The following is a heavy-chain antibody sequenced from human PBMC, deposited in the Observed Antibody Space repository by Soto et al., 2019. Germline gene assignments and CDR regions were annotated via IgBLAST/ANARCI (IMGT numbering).Heavy chain of an antibody. Sequence: EVQLVESGGGLVKPGGSLRLSCAASGFTFSNAWMSWVRQAPGKGLEWVGRTKSKADRGTTDYTAPVKGRFTISRDDSKNTFYLQMNSLKAEDTAVYYCTTDRTFAEYSGYTYRGYWGQGTLVTVSS. J-gene: IGHJ4*02. V-gene: IGHV3-15*01. CDR3: TTDRTFAEYSGYTYRGY. CDR1: GFTFSNAW. D-gene: IGHD5-12*01. CDR2: TKSKADRGTT.